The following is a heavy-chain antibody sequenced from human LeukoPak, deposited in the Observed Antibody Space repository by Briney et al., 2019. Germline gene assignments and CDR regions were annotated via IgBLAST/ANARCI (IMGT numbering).Heavy chain of an antibody. Sequence: SETLSLSCTVPGGSISSGDDFWGWFPKPAGKGLERLWRIYTRVSTNYNPSLESRVTISVDTSKNQFSLKLSSVTAAETAVYYCAREITVWGQGTLVTVSS. V-gene: IGHV4-61*02. D-gene: IGHD3-16*01. CDR1: GGSISSGDDF. CDR3: AREITV. CDR2: IYTRVST. J-gene: IGHJ4*02.